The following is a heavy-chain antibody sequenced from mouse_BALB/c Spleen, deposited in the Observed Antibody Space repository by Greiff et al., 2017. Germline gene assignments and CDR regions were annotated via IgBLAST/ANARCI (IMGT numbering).Heavy chain of an antibody. J-gene: IGHJ4*01. CDR2: ISSGGGST. V-gene: IGHV5-12-1*01. CDR1: GFAFSSYD. Sequence: EVHLVESGGGLVKPGGSLKLSCAASGFAFSSYDMSWVRQTPEKRLEWVAYISSGGGSTYYPDTVKGRFTISRDNAKNTLYLQMSSLKSEDTAMYYCARHRDMITTSYAMDYWGQGTSVTVSS. CDR3: ARHRDMITTSYAMDY. D-gene: IGHD2-4*01.